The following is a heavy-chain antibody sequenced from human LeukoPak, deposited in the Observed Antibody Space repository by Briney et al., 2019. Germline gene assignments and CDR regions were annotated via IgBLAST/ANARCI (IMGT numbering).Heavy chain of an antibody. D-gene: IGHD5-18*01. CDR1: GFTLSRFA. CDR3: ARDMGYNYGFFDS. Sequence: GTSLRLSCAASGFTLSRFAMHWVRQAPGKGLEWVASISYDGSPKYNADSVKGPFTISRDNPKNTLYLQINSLSPDDTAVYYCARDMGYNYGFFDSWGQGTLVTVS. CDR2: ISYDGSPK. J-gene: IGHJ4*02. V-gene: IGHV3-30-3*01.